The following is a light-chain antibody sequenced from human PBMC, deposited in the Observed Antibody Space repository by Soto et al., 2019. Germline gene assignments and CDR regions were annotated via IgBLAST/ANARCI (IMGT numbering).Light chain of an antibody. Sequence: EIVLTQSPGTLSLSPGERATLSCRASHSISSSYLAWYQQKPGQAPRLLIYGASSRATGIPDRFSGSGSGTDFALTISRLEPEDFAVYYCQQYGSSPPFNFGGETKVEIK. V-gene: IGKV3-20*01. J-gene: IGKJ4*01. CDR3: QQYGSSPPFN. CDR1: HSISSSY. CDR2: GAS.